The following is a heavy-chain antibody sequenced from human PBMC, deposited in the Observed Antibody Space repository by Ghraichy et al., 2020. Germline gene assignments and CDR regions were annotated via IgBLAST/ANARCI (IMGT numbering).Heavy chain of an antibody. CDR3: TTDQKGLLWFRELSRY. CDR1: GFTFSNAW. Sequence: GESLNISCAASGFTFSNAWMSWVRQAPGKGLEWVGRIKSKTDGGTTDYAAPVKGRFTISRDDSKNTLYLQMNSLKTEDTAVYYCTTDQKGLLWFRELSRYWGQGTLVTVSS. CDR2: IKSKTDGGTT. J-gene: IGHJ4*02. D-gene: IGHD3-10*01. V-gene: IGHV3-15*01.